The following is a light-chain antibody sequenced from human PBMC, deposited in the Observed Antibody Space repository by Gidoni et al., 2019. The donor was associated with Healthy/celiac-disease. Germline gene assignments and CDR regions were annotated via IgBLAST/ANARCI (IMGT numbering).Light chain of an antibody. J-gene: IGLJ2*01. CDR1: NIGSKS. CDR3: QVWDSSSDHVV. CDR2: DDT. V-gene: IGLV3-21*03. Sequence: SYVLTQPPSVSVAPGKTARITCGGNNIGSKSVHWYQQKPGQAPVLVVYDDTDRPPGIPERFSGYNSGNTATLTISRFEAGDEADYYCQVWDSSSDHVVFGGGTKLTVL.